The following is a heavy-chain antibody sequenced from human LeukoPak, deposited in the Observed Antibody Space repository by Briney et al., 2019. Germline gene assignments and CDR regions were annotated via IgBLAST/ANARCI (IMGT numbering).Heavy chain of an antibody. Sequence: PGGSLRLSCAASGFTFSNTWMSWVRQAPGKGLEWVSVIYSGGSTYYADSVKGRFTISRDNSKNTLYLQMNSLRAEDTAVYYCARVWDSYFDYWGQGTLVTVSP. CDR3: ARVWDSYFDY. J-gene: IGHJ4*02. CDR1: GFTFSNTW. V-gene: IGHV3-53*01. D-gene: IGHD1-26*01. CDR2: IYSGGST.